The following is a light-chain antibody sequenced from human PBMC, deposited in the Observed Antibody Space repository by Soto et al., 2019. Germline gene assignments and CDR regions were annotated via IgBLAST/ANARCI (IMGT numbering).Light chain of an antibody. CDR2: GAS. CDR1: QSVTSSY. J-gene: IGKJ5*01. CDR3: HQYGALPR. Sequence: DIVLTQSPGTLSLSPGERATLSCRASQSVTSSYLAWYQHKPGQAPRLLIYGASSRATGIPDRFSGSGSGTVFTLTISRLEPEDFAVYFCHQYGALPRFGQGTRLEIK. V-gene: IGKV3-20*01.